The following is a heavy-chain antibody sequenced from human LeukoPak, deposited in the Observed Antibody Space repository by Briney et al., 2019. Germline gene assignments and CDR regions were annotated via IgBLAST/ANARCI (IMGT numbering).Heavy chain of an antibody. V-gene: IGHV1-2*02. CDR3: ARDPVVAAAGNFNWFDP. CDR2: INPNSGGT. CDR1: GYTFTGYY. D-gene: IGHD6-13*01. Sequence: ASVKVSCKASGYTFTGYYMHWVRQAPGQGLEWMGWINPNSGGTNYAQKFQGRVTMTRDTSISTAYMELSRLRSDDTAVHYCARDPVVAAAGNFNWFDPWGQGTLVTVSS. J-gene: IGHJ5*02.